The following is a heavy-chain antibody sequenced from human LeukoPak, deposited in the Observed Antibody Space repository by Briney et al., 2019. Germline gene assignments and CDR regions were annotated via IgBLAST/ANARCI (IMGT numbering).Heavy chain of an antibody. CDR3: ARAARSGNWVTYWFDP. Sequence: ASVKVSCKASGGTFSSYAISWVRQAPGQGLEWMGWISAYNGNTNYAQKLQGRVTMTTDTSTSTAYMELRSLRSDDTAVYYCARAARSGNWVTYWFDPWGQGTLVTVSS. CDR1: GGTFSSYA. D-gene: IGHD3-3*01. V-gene: IGHV1-18*01. J-gene: IGHJ5*02. CDR2: ISAYNGNT.